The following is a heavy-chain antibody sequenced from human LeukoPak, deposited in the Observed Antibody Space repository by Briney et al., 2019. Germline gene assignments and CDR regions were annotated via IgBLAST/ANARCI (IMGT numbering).Heavy chain of an antibody. J-gene: IGHJ6*04. V-gene: IGHV1-69*02. CDR3: ARNTDIVVVPAAPPDNYYYYGMDV. Sequence: GSSVKVSCMASGGTFSSYTISWVRQAPGQGLEWMGRIIPILGIANYAQKFQGRVTITADKSTSTAYMELSSLRSEDTAVYYCARNTDIVVVPAAPPDNYYYYGMDVWGKGTTVTVSS. CDR2: IIPILGIA. D-gene: IGHD2-2*01. CDR1: GGTFSSYT.